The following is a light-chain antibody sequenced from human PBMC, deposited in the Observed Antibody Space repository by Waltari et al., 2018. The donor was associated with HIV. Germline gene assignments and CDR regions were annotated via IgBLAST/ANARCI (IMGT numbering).Light chain of an antibody. CDR2: RNN. Sequence: QSVLTQPPSASGTPGQRVTISCSGSSSNIGSNYGSWYQQLPGTAPKRLIYRNNQRPSGVPDRFSGSKSGTSASLAISGLRSEDEADYYCAAWDDSLSGLVFGGGTKVTVL. V-gene: IGLV1-47*01. CDR1: SSNIGSNY. J-gene: IGLJ3*02. CDR3: AAWDDSLSGLV.